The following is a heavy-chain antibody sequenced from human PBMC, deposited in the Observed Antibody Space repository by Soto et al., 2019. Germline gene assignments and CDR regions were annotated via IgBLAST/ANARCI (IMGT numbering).Heavy chain of an antibody. V-gene: IGHV3-48*02. D-gene: IGHD3-10*01. CDR1: GFTFNTYN. Sequence: GGSLRLSCTASGFTFNTYNMNWVRQAPGKGLEWVSYISSSSYTIKYADSVEGRFTVPRDNGKKSLYLQMNSLRDEDTAVYFCAREISLSAGSYFDYWGQGTLVTVSS. J-gene: IGHJ4*02. CDR3: AREISLSAGSYFDY. CDR2: ISSSSYTI.